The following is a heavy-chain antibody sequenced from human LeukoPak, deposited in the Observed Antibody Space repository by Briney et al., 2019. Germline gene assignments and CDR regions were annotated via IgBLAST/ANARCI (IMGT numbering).Heavy chain of an antibody. Sequence: SLRLSCAASGFTFDDYAMHWVRQAPGKGLEWVSGISWNSGSIDYADSVKGRFTISRDNAKNSLYLQMNSLRAEDTALYYCAKDRGSSPFYYGMDVWGQGTTVTVSS. D-gene: IGHD6-6*01. CDR3: AKDRGSSPFYYGMDV. V-gene: IGHV3-9*01. CDR1: GFTFDDYA. CDR2: ISWNSGSI. J-gene: IGHJ6*02.